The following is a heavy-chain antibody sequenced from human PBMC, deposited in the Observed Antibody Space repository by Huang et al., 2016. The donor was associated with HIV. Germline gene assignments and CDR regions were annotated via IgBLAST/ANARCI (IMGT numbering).Heavy chain of an antibody. V-gene: IGHV3-7*01. CDR1: TVTFSAYW. D-gene: IGHD2-8*01. J-gene: IGHJ6*02. CDR2: IRQDGSEK. Sequence: LVESGGGLVRPGGSLRLSCAGVTVTFSAYWMTWVRQAAGQGLEWVASIRQDGSEKHYVDSVEGRFNISRDNGKKLLFLEMRSLGVDDTAVYFCATKADAMDVWGQGTTVIVSS. CDR3: ATKADAMDV.